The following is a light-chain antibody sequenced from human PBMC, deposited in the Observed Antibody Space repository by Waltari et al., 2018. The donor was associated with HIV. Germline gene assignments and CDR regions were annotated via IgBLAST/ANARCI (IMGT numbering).Light chain of an antibody. Sequence: NFVLTQPHSVSESPGKTVTISCARSSGNIANNHVQWYQQRPGSAPTPVIYENTQRPSGVPARFSGSIDTSSNSASLTIYELKTEDEADYYCQSYDQTIPCVFGTGTRLTVL. J-gene: IGLJ1*01. V-gene: IGLV6-57*03. CDR1: SGNIANNH. CDR2: ENT. CDR3: QSYDQTIPCV.